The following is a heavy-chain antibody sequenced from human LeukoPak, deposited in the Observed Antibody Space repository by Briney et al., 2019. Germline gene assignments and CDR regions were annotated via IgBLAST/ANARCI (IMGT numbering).Heavy chain of an antibody. CDR2: IYYSGST. V-gene: IGHV4-59*01. Sequence: PSETLSLTCTVSGGSISSYYWSWIRQPPGKGLEWIGYIYYSGSTNYNPSLKSRVTISVDTSKNQFSLELSSVTAADTAVYYCARVFQRQQLVHGIDYWGQGTLVTVSS. D-gene: IGHD6-13*01. J-gene: IGHJ4*02. CDR3: ARVFQRQQLVHGIDY. CDR1: GGSISSYY.